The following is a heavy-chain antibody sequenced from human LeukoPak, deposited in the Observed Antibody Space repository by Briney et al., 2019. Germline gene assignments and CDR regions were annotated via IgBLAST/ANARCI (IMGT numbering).Heavy chain of an antibody. J-gene: IGHJ4*02. V-gene: IGHV3-15*01. CDR3: TTAVRITGFDS. D-gene: IGHD3-16*01. Sequence: GGSLRPSCATSGFTFSNAWMTWVRQAPGKGLEWVSLIKRKTDGGTTDYAAPVKGKFTVSRNDSVNTLYLQMNSLRTEDTGVYYCTTAVRITGFDSWGQGALVTVSS. CDR1: GFTFSNAW. CDR2: IKRKTDGGTT.